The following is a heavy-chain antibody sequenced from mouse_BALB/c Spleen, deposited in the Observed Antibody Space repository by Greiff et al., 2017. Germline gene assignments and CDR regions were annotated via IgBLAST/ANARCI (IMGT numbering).Heavy chain of an antibody. V-gene: IGHV14-3*02. CDR2: IDPANGNT. CDR1: GFNIKDTY. J-gene: IGHJ3*01. D-gene: IGHD1-1*01. Sequence: EVQLQQSGAELVKPGASVKLSCTASGFNIKDTYMHWVKQRPEQGLEWIGRIDPANGNTKYDPKFQGKATITADTSSNTAYLQLSSLTSEDTAVYYCARQLLRRPAWFAYWGQGTLVTVSA. CDR3: ARQLLRRPAWFAY.